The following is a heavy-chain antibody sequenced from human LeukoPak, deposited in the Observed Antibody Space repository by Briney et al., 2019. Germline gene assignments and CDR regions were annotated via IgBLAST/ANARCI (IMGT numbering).Heavy chain of an antibody. J-gene: IGHJ6*03. V-gene: IGHV3-23*01. D-gene: IGHD1-7*01. Sequence: PGGSLRLSCTASGFTFSNYAMTWVRQAPGKGLEWVASLTGTDGSTYYADSVKGRFTIFRDNSKNSLYLQMNSLRADDTALYYCAKVGTTFYYYFMDVWGKGTTVTVSS. CDR1: GFTFSNYA. CDR3: AKVGTTFYYYFMDV. CDR2: LTGTDGST.